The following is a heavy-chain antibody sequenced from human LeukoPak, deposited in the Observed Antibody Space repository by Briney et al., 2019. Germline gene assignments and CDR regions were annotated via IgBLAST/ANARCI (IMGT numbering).Heavy chain of an antibody. D-gene: IGHD5-24*01. CDR3: VKDDGWVQYAN. J-gene: IGHJ4*02. V-gene: IGHV3-23*01. CDR2: ISGSGGST. CDR1: GFTFSSYG. Sequence: GGSLRLSCAASGFTFSSYGMSWVRQAPGKGLEWVSAISGSGGSTYYADFVKGRFTISRDNSKNTLYLQMNSLSAEDAAVYYCVKDDGWVQYANWGQGTLVTVSS.